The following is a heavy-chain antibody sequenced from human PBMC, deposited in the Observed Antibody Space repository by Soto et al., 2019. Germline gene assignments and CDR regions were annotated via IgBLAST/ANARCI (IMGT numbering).Heavy chain of an antibody. CDR1: GYTFTSSG. Sequence: QVQLVQSGAEVKKPGASVKVSCKASGYTFTSSGISWVRQAPGQGLEWMGWISAYNGNTSYAQKLQGRVTMTTDTSTSTAYMELRSLRSDDTAVYYCARVLTLNKQVRGGNYYGMDVWGQGTKVTVSS. CDR2: ISAYNGNT. J-gene: IGHJ6*02. D-gene: IGHD3-16*01. CDR3: ARVLTLNKQVRGGNYYGMDV. V-gene: IGHV1-18*01.